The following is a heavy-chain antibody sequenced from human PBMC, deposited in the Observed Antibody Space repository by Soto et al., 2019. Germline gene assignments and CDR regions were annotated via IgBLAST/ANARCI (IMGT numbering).Heavy chain of an antibody. V-gene: IGHV1-46*01. J-gene: IGHJ3*02. CDR1: GYTFTTYY. D-gene: IGHD6-25*01. CDR2: INPSGGST. CDR3: ARNRASGLDI. Sequence: GASVKVSCKSSGYTFTTYYIHWVRQAPGQGLEWMGFINPSGGSTSYSRKFQGRVTMTRDTSTSTVYVELSSLRSEDTAIYYCARNRASGLDIWGQGTMVTVSS.